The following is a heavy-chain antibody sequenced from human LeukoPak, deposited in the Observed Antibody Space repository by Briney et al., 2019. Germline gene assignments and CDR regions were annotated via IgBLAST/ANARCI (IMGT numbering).Heavy chain of an antibody. J-gene: IGHJ6*02. V-gene: IGHV3-9*01. D-gene: IGHD1-20*01. Sequence: GRSLRLSCAASGFAFDDYAMHWVRQAPGKGLEWVSGISWNSGSIGYADSVKGRFTISRDDAKNSLYLQMNSLRAEDTALYYCAKDVLTATTFDSGMNVWGQGTTVTVSS. CDR3: AKDVLTATTFDSGMNV. CDR2: ISWNSGSI. CDR1: GFAFDDYA.